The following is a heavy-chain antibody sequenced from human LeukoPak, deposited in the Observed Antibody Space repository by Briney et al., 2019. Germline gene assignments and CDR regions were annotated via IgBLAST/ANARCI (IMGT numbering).Heavy chain of an antibody. CDR1: GFTFSSYS. J-gene: IGHJ4*02. CDR2: ISSSSSYI. Sequence: PGGSLRLSCAASGFTFSSYSMNWVRQAPGKGLEWVSSISSSSSYIYYADSVKGRFTISRDNAKNSLYLQMNSLRAEDTAVYYCARAPSFYYDSSGYYRDYWGQGTLVTVSS. D-gene: IGHD3-22*01. CDR3: ARAPSFYYDSSGYYRDY. V-gene: IGHV3-21*01.